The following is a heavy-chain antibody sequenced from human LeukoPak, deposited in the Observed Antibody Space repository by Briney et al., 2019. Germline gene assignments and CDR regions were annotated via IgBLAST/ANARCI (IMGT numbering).Heavy chain of an antibody. CDR1: GGAFSSYA. D-gene: IGHD1-26*01. J-gene: IGHJ4*02. CDR2: IIPIFGTA. V-gene: IGHV1-69*05. CDR3: ARGAIVGATHFDY. Sequence: SVKVSCKASGGAFSSYAISWVRQAPGQGLEWMGRIIPIFGTANYAQKFQGRVTITTDESTSTAYMELSSLRSEDTAVYYCARGAIVGATHFDYWGQGTLVTVSS.